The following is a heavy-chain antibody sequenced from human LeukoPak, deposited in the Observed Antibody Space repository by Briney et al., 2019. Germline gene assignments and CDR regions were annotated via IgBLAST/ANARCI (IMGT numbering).Heavy chain of an antibody. Sequence: QPGGSLRLSCAASGFTFSSYEMNWVRQAPGKGLEWVSYISSSGSTIYYADSVKGRFTISRDNAKNSLHLQMNSLRAEDTAVYYCAKAYPTSRYFDWLSTDYGMDVWGQGTTVTVSS. V-gene: IGHV3-48*03. CDR2: ISSSGSTI. D-gene: IGHD3-9*01. J-gene: IGHJ6*02. CDR3: AKAYPTSRYFDWLSTDYGMDV. CDR1: GFTFSSYE.